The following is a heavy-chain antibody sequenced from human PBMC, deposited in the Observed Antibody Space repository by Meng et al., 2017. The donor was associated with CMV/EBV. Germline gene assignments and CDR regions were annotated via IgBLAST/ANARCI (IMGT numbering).Heavy chain of an antibody. D-gene: IGHD3-10*01. J-gene: IGHJ4*02. Sequence: VPLVESGGGLVQPGGSRILSCAASGFTVSSNYMSWVRQAPGKGLEWVSVIYSGGSTYYADSVKGRFTISRDNSKNTLYLQMNSLRAEDTAVYYCARRGGADYWGQGTLVTVSS. CDR1: GFTVSSNY. CDR2: IYSGGST. CDR3: ARRGGADY. V-gene: IGHV3-66*04.